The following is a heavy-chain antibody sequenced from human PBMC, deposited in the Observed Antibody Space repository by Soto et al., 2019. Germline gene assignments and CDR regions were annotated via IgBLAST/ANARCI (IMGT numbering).Heavy chain of an antibody. J-gene: IGHJ5*02. Sequence: VSVKVCWKASGYPFTGYYMHLVRQAPGQGLEWMGWINPNSGGTNYAQKFQGRVTMTRDTSISTAYMELSRLRSDDTAVYYCARDRRSRHWFDPWGQGTLVTVSS. CDR3: ARDRRSRHWFDP. V-gene: IGHV1-2*02. CDR2: INPNSGGT. D-gene: IGHD3-10*01. CDR1: GYPFTGYY.